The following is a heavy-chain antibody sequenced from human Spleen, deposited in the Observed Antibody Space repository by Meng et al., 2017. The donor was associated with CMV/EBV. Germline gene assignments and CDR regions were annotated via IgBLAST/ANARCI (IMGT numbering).Heavy chain of an antibody. V-gene: IGHV3-23*03. CDR2: IYSGGSST. CDR3: AKVRGLTDY. J-gene: IGHJ4*02. CDR1: GFTFSSYA. Sequence: GESLKISCAASGFTFSSYAMSWVRQAPGKGLEWVSVIYSGGSSTYYADSVKGRFTISRDNSKNTLYLQMNSLRAEDTAVYYCAKVRGLTDYWGQGTLVTVSS.